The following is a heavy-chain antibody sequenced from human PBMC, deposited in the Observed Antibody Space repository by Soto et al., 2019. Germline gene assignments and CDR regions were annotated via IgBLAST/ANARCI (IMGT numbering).Heavy chain of an antibody. CDR2: IIPIFGTA. CDR1: GGTFSSYA. J-gene: IGHJ6*02. D-gene: IGHD1-26*01. CDR3: AREGGQREASPGPLHYYYGMDV. V-gene: IGHV1-69*13. Sequence: SVKVSCKASGGTFSSYAISWVRQAPGQGLEWMGGIIPIFGTANYAQKFQGRVTITADESTSTAYMELSSLRSEDTAVYYCAREGGQREASPGPLHYYYGMDVWGQGTMVTVYS.